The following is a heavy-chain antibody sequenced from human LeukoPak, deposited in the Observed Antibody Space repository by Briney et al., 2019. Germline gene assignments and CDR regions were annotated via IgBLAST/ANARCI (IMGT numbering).Heavy chain of an antibody. D-gene: IGHD3-3*01. CDR2: NNPNSGGT. Sequence: SVKVSCKASEYTLTGYYMQLELQAPGQEVEGMGWNNPNSGGTNYAQKFQGRVTMTRDTSISTAYMELSRLRSDDTAVYYCAVAYYDFWSGYYPSNWFDPWGQGTLVTVSS. CDR1: EYTLTGYY. J-gene: IGHJ5*02. CDR3: AVAYYDFWSGYYPSNWFDP. V-gene: IGHV1-2*02.